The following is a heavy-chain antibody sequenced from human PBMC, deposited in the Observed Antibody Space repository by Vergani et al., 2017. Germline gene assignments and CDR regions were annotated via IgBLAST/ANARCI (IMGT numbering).Heavy chain of an antibody. CDR1: GGSINPSSSF. J-gene: IGHJ1*01. CDR2: INYVGRT. V-gene: IGHV4-39*07. D-gene: IGHD2-15*01. CDR3: ARDNLGYCSGGRCYAVEYFQH. Sequence: QLQLQESGPGLVKPSETLSLICTVSGGSINPSSSFWGWIRQSPGKGLEWIGSINYVGRTYYIPSLQSRATISVDTSKNQFSLRLSSVTAADTAVYYCARDNLGYCSGGRCYAVEYFQHWGQGTLVTVSS.